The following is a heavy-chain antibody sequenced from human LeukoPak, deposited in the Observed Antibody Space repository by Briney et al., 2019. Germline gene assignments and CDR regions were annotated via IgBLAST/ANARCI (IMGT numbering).Heavy chain of an antibody. CDR1: GGTFSSYA. Sequence: SVKVSCKASGGTFSSYAISWVRQAPGQGLEWMGRIIPIFGTANYAQRFQGRATITTDESTSTAYMELSSLRSEDTAVYYCASYDSSGYYRHDGYFDLSRRGTLVTVSS. V-gene: IGHV1-69*05. CDR2: IIPIFGTA. D-gene: IGHD3-22*01. J-gene: IGHJ2*01. CDR3: ASYDSSGYYRHDGYFDL.